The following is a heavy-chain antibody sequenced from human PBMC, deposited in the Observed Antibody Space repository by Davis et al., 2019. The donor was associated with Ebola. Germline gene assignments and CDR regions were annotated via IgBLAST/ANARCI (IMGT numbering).Heavy chain of an antibody. CDR3: ARRPKLYSSSWYGGGMDV. V-gene: IGHV1-18*04. CDR2: ISAYNGNT. D-gene: IGHD6-13*01. J-gene: IGHJ6*02. Sequence: ASVKVSCKASGYTFTSYGISWVRQAPGQGLEWMGWISAYNGNTNYAQKLQGRVTMTTDTSTSTAYMELRSLRSDDTAVYYCARRPKLYSSSWYGGGMDVWGQGTTVTVSS. CDR1: GYTFTSYG.